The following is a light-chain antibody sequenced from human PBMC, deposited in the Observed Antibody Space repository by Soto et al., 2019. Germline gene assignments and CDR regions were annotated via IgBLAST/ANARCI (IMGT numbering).Light chain of an antibody. CDR3: AAWDDSLNGYAV. V-gene: IGLV1-44*01. J-gene: IGLJ7*01. Sequence: QSVLTQPPSASGTPGQRVTISCSGSSSNIGSNTVNWYQQLPGTAPKLLIYSNNQRPSGVPDRFSGSKSGTSASLAISGLXSXXXXXXXXAAWDDSLNGYAVFGGGTQLTVL. CDR1: SSNIGSNT. CDR2: SNN.